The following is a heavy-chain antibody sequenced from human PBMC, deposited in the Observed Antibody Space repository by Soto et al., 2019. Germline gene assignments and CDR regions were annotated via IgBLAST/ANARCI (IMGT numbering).Heavy chain of an antibody. CDR1: GDSVSSNSAA. CDR3: ARALGRSIAVGSDY. CDR2: TYYRSKWYN. J-gene: IGHJ4*02. V-gene: IGHV6-1*01. D-gene: IGHD6-19*01. Sequence: SQTLSLTCAISGDSVSSNSAAWNCIRQSPSRGLEWLGRTYYRSKWYNDYAVSVKSRITINPDTSKNQFSLQLNSVTPEDTAVYYCARALGRSIAVGSDYWGQGALVTVSS.